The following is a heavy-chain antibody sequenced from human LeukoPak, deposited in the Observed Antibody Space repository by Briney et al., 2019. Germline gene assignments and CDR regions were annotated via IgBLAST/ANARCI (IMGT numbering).Heavy chain of an antibody. D-gene: IGHD2-2*01. CDR2: IYYSGST. CDR1: GGSISSYY. J-gene: IGHJ3*02. V-gene: IGHV4-59*01. Sequence: SETLSLTCNVSGGSISSYYWSWIRQPPGKGLEWIGYIYYSGSTNYNPSLKSRVTISVDTSKNQFSLKLSSVTAADTAVYYCARVVPAAIWLQGAFYIWGQGTMVTVSS. CDR3: ARVVPAAIWLQGAFYI.